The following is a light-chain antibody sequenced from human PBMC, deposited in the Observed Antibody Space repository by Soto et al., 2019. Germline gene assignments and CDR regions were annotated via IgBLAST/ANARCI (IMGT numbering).Light chain of an antibody. J-gene: IGLJ1*01. CDR3: SSYTSSGSYV. V-gene: IGLV2-14*03. Sequence: QSALTQPPSVSGSPGQSIAISCTGTSSDVGGYNYVSWYQQHPGKAPELLIYDVSNRPSGVPNRFSGSKSGNTASLPISGLQAEDEADFYCSSYTSSGSYVFGTGTKLTVL. CDR1: SSDVGGYNY. CDR2: DVS.